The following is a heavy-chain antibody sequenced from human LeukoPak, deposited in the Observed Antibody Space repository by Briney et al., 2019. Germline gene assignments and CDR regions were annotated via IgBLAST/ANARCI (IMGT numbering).Heavy chain of an antibody. CDR2: MYYSGTT. J-gene: IGHJ4*02. D-gene: IGHD2-8*01. CDR1: GGSIRTSGNY. V-gene: IGHV4-31*03. CDR3: ARLVYGNGWQIDY. Sequence: PSETLSLTCTVSGGSIRTSGNYWRWIRHHPGEGLEWMGCMYYSGTTYDSPSLKSRLTVSVDTSKNQFFLDLTSVTAADTAVYYCARLVYGNGWQIDYWGRGTLVSVSS.